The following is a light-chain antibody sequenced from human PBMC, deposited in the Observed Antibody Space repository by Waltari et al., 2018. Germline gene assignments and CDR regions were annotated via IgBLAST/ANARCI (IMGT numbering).Light chain of an antibody. J-gene: IGKJ2*01. V-gene: IGKV2-40*01. CDR2: TLS. CDR1: ETLFASDDAKTY. Sequence: DIVMTQTPLSLPVTPGEPASISCRSSETLFASDDAKTYVDGFLHGPGQSPQLLLHTLSSRASGVPDRFSGSGTGTDFTLNISRVEADDVGVYFCMQRIEFPYSFGPGTKLELK. CDR3: MQRIEFPYS.